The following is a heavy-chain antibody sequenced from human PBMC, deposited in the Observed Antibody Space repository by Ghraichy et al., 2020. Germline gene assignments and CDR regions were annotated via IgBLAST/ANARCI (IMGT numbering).Heavy chain of an antibody. CDR1: GFTFSSYA. J-gene: IGHJ4*02. Sequence: GGSLRLSCAASGFTFSSYAMSWVRQAPGKGLEWVSAISGSGGSTYYADSVKGRFTISRDNSKNTLYLQMNSLRAEDTAVYYCAKEAPVVGYSYGYVAGYFDYWGQGTLVTVSS. CDR3: AKEAPVVGYSYGYVAGYFDY. D-gene: IGHD5-18*01. CDR2: ISGSGGST. V-gene: IGHV3-23*01.